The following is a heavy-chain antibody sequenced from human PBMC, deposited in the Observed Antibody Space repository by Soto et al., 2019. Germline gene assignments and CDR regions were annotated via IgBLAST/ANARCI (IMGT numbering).Heavy chain of an antibody. CDR2: IIPYYNTL. CDR1: EGTFNSYA. Sequence: QAQLVQSRAEVRKPGSSVKLSCKASEGTFNSYAIAWVRQAPGQGLEWMGGIIPYYNTLNYAQKFQDRVTITADDSTNTVYMELSSLRSDDTAVYFCASGASRWYPYFFDSWAQGTLVTVSS. D-gene: IGHD6-13*01. J-gene: IGHJ4*02. CDR3: ASGASRWYPYFFDS. V-gene: IGHV1-69*01.